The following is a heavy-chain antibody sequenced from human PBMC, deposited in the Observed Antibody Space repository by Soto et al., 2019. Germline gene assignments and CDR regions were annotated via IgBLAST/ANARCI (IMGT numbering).Heavy chain of an antibody. D-gene: IGHD1-7*01. CDR3: ARELCRLGNFYARGYYFDY. J-gene: IGHJ4*02. CDR1: GGTFSSYT. CDR2: IIPILGIA. Sequence: QVQLVQSGAEVKKPGSSVKVSCKASGGTFSSYTISGVRQAPGQGLEWMGRIIPILGIANYAQKFQGRVTITAEKSTSRAYMELSSLRSEDRVVSYCARELCRLGNFYARGYYFDYWGQGTLVTVSS. V-gene: IGHV1-69*08.